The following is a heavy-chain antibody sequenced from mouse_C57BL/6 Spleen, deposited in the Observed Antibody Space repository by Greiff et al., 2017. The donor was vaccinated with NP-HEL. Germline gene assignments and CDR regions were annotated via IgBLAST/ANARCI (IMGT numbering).Heavy chain of an antibody. CDR1: GYTFTGYW. CDR2: ILPGSGST. D-gene: IGHD2-2*01. Sequence: QVQLQQSGAELMKPGASVKLSCKATGYTFTGYWIEWVKQRPGHGLEWIGEILPGSGSTNYNEKFKGKATFTADTSSNTAYMQLSSLTTEDSAIYYCARKSPIYYGYERGAMDYWGQGTSVTVSS. V-gene: IGHV1-9*01. CDR3: ARKSPIYYGYERGAMDY. J-gene: IGHJ4*01.